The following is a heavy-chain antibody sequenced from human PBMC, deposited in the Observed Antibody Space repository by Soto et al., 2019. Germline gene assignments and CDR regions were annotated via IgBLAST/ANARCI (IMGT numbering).Heavy chain of an antibody. D-gene: IGHD3-10*01. Sequence: QLQLQESGPGLVKPSETLSLTCTVSGGSISSSSYYWGWIRQPPGKGLEWIGSIYYSGSTYYNPSLKSRVTISVDTSKNQFSLKLSSVTAADTAVYYSARTQSYGSGSYYQSYYFDYWGQGTLVTVSS. J-gene: IGHJ4*02. CDR3: ARTQSYGSGSYYQSYYFDY. CDR2: IYYSGST. V-gene: IGHV4-39*01. CDR1: GGSISSSSYY.